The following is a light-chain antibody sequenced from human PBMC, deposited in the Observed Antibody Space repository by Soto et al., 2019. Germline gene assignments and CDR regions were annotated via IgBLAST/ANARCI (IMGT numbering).Light chain of an antibody. CDR2: AAS. CDR1: QSLSINY. Sequence: DIVFTQSPGTLSVSPWERATLSCRASQSLSINYVAWYQQRPGQAPRLLIYAASSRAAGIPDRFSGSGSGTDFTLTISRLEPEDFAAYYCQQYNSYSWTFGQGTKVDIK. V-gene: IGKV3-20*01. J-gene: IGKJ1*01. CDR3: QQYNSYSWT.